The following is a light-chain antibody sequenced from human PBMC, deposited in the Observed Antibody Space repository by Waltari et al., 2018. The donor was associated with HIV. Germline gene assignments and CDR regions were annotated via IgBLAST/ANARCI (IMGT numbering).Light chain of an antibody. CDR2: DVT. J-gene: IGLJ3*02. CDR3: CSYASTSWV. Sequence: QSALTQPRSVSGSPGQSVAISCTGTSSDVGGYNSVSWYQQYPGTAPKVIIYDVTKRPSGVPDCFSGSKSGNMASLTISGLQAEDEADYYCCSYASTSWVFGGGTKLTVL. V-gene: IGLV2-11*01. CDR1: SSDVGGYNS.